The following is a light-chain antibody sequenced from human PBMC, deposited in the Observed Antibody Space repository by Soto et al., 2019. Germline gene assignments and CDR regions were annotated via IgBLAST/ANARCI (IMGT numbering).Light chain of an antibody. J-gene: IGKJ5*01. V-gene: IGKV3-11*01. CDR3: HQRNT. CDR1: QSFRGL. CDR2: DTT. Sequence: EVVLTQSPVTLSLSPGERATLSCRASQSFRGLLAWYQQKPGQAPRLLIYDTTNRAAGIPPRFSGSRSGTDFTLTISSVEPEDFALYYCHQRNTFGQGTRLEIK.